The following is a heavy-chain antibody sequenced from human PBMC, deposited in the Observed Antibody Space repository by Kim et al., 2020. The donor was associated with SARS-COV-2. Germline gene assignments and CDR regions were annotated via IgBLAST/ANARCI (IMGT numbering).Heavy chain of an antibody. J-gene: IGHJ4*02. CDR2: MYYSGST. CDR1: GGSINNGDYY. V-gene: IGHV4-30-4*01. Sequence: SETLSLTCTVSGGSINNGDYYWSWVRQPPGKGLEWIGYMYYSGSTYYNPSLKSRVTISLDTSKNQFSLTLTSVTAADTALYYCATFYTSSFYFDYWGQGTLVTVSP. CDR3: ATFYTSSFYFDY. D-gene: IGHD6-13*01.